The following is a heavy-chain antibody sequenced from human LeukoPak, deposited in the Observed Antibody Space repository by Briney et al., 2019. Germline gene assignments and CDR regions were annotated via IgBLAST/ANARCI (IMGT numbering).Heavy chain of an antibody. Sequence: SETLSLTCTVSGGSISSYYWSWIRQPAGKGLEWIGRIYTSGSTNYNPSLKSRVTISVDTSKNQFSLKLSSVTAADTAVYYCARDSSSWSYYYYMDVWGKGTTVTVSS. D-gene: IGHD6-13*01. CDR1: GGSISSYY. V-gene: IGHV4-4*07. CDR3: ARDSSSWSYYYYMDV. J-gene: IGHJ6*03. CDR2: IYTSGST.